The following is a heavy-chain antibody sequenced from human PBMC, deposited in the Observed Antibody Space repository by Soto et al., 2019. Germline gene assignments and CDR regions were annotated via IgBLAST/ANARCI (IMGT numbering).Heavy chain of an antibody. J-gene: IGHJ4*02. CDR1: GYTFRSYG. V-gene: IGHV1-18*01. CDR3: AKDQPPTIAY. Sequence: ASVKVSCKASGYTFRSYGISWVRQAPGQGLEWMGWISPYNGNTNYAQNLQGRIIMTTDTSTSTAYMELRSLKSDATAVYYCAKDQPPTIAYWGQETLVTVSP. CDR2: ISPYNGNT.